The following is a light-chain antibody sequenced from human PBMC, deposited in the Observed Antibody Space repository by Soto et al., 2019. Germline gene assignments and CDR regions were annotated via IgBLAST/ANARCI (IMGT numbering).Light chain of an antibody. J-gene: IGKJ1*01. CDR2: GAS. CDR3: QQYGSSRT. Sequence: ERVYTHSPGTLSLSPGERATLSCRASQSVSSSYLAWYQQKPGQAPRLLIYGASFRATGIPDRFSGSGSGTDFTLTISALEPEDFAVYYCQQYGSSRTFGQGTKVDIK. V-gene: IGKV3-20*01. CDR1: QSVSSSY.